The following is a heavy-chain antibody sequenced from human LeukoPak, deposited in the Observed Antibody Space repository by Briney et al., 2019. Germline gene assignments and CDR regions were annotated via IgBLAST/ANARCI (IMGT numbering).Heavy chain of an antibody. CDR3: VLDLFSSFAFDI. CDR1: GGSFSGYY. V-gene: IGHV4-34*01. J-gene: IGHJ3*02. CDR2: INHSGST. Sequence: SETLSLTCAVYGGSFSGYYWSWIRQPPGKGLEWIGEINHSGSTNYNPPLKSRVTESVDTSKNQFSLKLTSVTAADTAVYYCVLDLFSSFAFDIWGQGTMVTVSS. D-gene: IGHD3/OR15-3a*01.